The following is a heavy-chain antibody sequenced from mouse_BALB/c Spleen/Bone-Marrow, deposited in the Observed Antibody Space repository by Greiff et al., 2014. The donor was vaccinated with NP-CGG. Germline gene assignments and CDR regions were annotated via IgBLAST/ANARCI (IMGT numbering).Heavy chain of an antibody. CDR1: GFNIKDNY. Sequence: EVKLVESGAELVKPGASVKLSCTASGFNIKDNYTHWVKQRPEQGLEWIGRIDPANGITKYGPKFQGKTTITTDTSSNTAYLQLSSRTSEDTAVYYCARSGDGPFAYWGQGTPVTVSA. CDR2: IDPANGIT. CDR3: ARSGDGPFAY. D-gene: IGHD2-3*01. V-gene: IGHV14-3*02. J-gene: IGHJ3*01.